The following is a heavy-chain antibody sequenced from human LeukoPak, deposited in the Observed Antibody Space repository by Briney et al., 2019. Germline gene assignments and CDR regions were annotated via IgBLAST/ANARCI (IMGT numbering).Heavy chain of an antibody. CDR3: ARRLAAAIRVLGYYYMDV. Sequence: ASVKVSCKASGYTFTSYGISWVRQAPEQGLEWMGWISAYNGNTNYAQKLQGRVTMTTDTSTSTAYMELRSLRSDDTAVYYCARRLAAAIRVLGYYYMDVWGKGTTVTVSS. J-gene: IGHJ6*03. V-gene: IGHV1-18*01. CDR1: GYTFTSYG. CDR2: ISAYNGNT. D-gene: IGHD2-2*02.